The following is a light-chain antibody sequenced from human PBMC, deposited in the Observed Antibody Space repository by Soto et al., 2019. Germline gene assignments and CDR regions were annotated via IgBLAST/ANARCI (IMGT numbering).Light chain of an antibody. CDR1: QSVSSN. CDR2: TAS. J-gene: IGKJ2*01. CDR3: QQYHNWPPVT. Sequence: EIVMTQSPATLSVSPGESATLSCTASQSVSSNLAWYQHKPGQAPRLLLYTASTSATGIPARFSGSGSETEFTLTISGLQSEDVAVYCCQQYHNWPPVTFGQGTKLEIK. V-gene: IGKV3-15*01.